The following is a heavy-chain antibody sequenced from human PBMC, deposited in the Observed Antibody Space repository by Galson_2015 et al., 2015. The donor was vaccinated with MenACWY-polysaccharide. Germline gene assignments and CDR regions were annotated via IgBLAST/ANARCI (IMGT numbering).Heavy chain of an antibody. CDR1: GFTFSTYA. J-gene: IGHJ4*02. D-gene: IGHD4-11*01. CDR3: ARVAYRSRAFDY. Sequence: SLRLSCAASGFTFSTYAMPWVRQAPGKGLEWVSSVCCGSGTIYYAESVKGRFTISRDNAQSSLYLQLNSLRDEDTAVYYCARVAYRSRAFDYWGQGTLITVSS. V-gene: IGHV3-48*02. CDR2: VCCGSGTI.